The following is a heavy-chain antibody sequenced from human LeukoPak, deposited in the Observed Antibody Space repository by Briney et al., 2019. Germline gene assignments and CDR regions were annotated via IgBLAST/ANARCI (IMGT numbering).Heavy chain of an antibody. CDR3: GKPPSEWLPHLDY. V-gene: IGHV3-23*01. Sequence: GGSLRLSCTASGFMFDIYAMSWVRQAPGKGLEWVSTIRGNGENTYYADSVKGRFTISRDNSKNTLYLQMDTLRAEDTAVYYCGKPPSEWLPHLDYWGQGTLVTVSS. D-gene: IGHD3-3*01. J-gene: IGHJ4*02. CDR1: GFMFDIYA. CDR2: IRGNGENT.